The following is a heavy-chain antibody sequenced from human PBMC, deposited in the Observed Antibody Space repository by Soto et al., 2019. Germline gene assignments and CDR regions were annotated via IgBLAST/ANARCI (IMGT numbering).Heavy chain of an antibody. V-gene: IGHV3-23*01. D-gene: IGHD6-6*01. CDR2: ISGSGGST. Sequence: GGSLRLSCAASGFTFSSYAMSWVRQAPGKGLEWVSAISGSGGSTYYADSVKGRFTISRDNSKNTLYLQMNSLRAEDTAVYYCAKDRDKYSSSPRGHEYWGQGTLVTVSS. J-gene: IGHJ4*02. CDR3: AKDRDKYSSSPRGHEY. CDR1: GFTFSSYA.